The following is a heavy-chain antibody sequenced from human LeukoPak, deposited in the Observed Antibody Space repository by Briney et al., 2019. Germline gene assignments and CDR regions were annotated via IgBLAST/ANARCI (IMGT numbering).Heavy chain of an antibody. D-gene: IGHD3-10*01. V-gene: IGHV4-39*07. J-gene: IGHJ4*02. CDR1: GGSISSSSYY. CDR2: IYYSGST. Sequence: SETLSLTCTVSGGSISSSSYYWGWIRQPPGKGLEWIGSIYYSGSTYYNPSLKSRVTISVDTSKNQFSLKLSSVTAADTAVYFCARGYGAATYESFDQWGRGTLVSVSS. CDR3: ARGYGAATYESFDQ.